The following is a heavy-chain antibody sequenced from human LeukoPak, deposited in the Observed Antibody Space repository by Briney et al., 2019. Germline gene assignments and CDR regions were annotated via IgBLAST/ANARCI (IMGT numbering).Heavy chain of an antibody. V-gene: IGHV4-59*01. J-gene: IGHJ4*02. D-gene: IGHD3-22*01. CDR3: ARDSRSYYDSSGYYGTFDY. Sequence: SETLSLTCTVSGSSISSYYWSWIRQPPGKGLEWIGYIYYSGSTNYNPSLKSRVTISVDTSKNQFSLKLSSVTAADTAVYYCARDSRSYYDSSGYYGTFDYWGQGTLVTVSS. CDR2: IYYSGST. CDR1: GSSISSYY.